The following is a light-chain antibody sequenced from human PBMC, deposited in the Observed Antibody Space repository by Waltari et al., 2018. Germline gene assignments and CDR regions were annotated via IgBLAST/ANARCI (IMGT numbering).Light chain of an antibody. J-gene: IGLJ2*01. CDR1: YVGEYDY. V-gene: IGLV2-11*01. CDR2: DVF. Sequence: QSDLTQPRSVSGSPGQAVTISCTGTYVGEYDYVSWYQQHPDKAPKLIIYDVFNRPSGVPDRFSGSRSGATASLTISGLRPEDEATYYCSSYAGPAFGGGTKLTV. CDR3: SSYAGPA.